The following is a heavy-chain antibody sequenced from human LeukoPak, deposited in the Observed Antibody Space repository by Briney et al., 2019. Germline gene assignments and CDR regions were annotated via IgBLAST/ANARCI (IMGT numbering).Heavy chain of an antibody. J-gene: IGHJ3*01. D-gene: IGHD5-18*01. V-gene: IGHV3-30*02. CDR2: IRYDGSEK. Sequence: GGSLRLSCAASGFNFNRYAMHWVRQAPGRGLEWVTFIRYDGSEKYYVDSVKGRFTISRDNFKSSLYLQMSSLREEDTARYYCAKAYSTYSFGYPDAFDLWGQGTMVTVSS. CDR1: GFNFNRYA. CDR3: AKAYSTYSFGYPDAFDL.